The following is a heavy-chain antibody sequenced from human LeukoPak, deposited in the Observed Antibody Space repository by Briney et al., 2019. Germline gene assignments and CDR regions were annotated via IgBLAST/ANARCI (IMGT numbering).Heavy chain of an antibody. J-gene: IGHJ3*02. CDR1: GASITSYH. D-gene: IGHD1-1*01. Sequence: SETLSLTCTVSGASITSYHWSWIRQPAAKGLEWIGRIYTSASTNYSPSFKGRATISIDRSKSQFSLNLPSVTAADTAVYYCARDRIWNDAGHDPFDIWGQGTMVTVSS. V-gene: IGHV4-4*07. CDR2: IYTSAST. CDR3: ARDRIWNDAGHDPFDI.